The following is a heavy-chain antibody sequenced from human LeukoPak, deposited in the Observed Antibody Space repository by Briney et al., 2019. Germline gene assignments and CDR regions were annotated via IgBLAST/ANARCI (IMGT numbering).Heavy chain of an antibody. V-gene: IGHV4-34*01. CDR1: GGSFSGYY. CDR3: ARVGYSYVINDWSRTGLGAYPTKYYYHMDV. D-gene: IGHD5-18*01. CDR2: INHSGST. Sequence: SSETLSLTCAVYGGSFSGYYWSWIRQPPGKGLEWIGEINHSGSTYYNPSLKSRVTISVDTSKNQFSLKLSSVTAADTAVYFCARVGYSYVINDWSRTGLGAYPTKYYYHMDVWGKGTTVTVSS. J-gene: IGHJ6*03.